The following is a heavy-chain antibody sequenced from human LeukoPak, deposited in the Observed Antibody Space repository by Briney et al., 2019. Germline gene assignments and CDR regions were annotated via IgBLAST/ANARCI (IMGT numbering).Heavy chain of an antibody. D-gene: IGHD3-22*01. J-gene: IGHJ3*02. CDR1: GFTFSSYW. V-gene: IGHV3-74*01. CDR2: INSDGSST. CDR3: ARDRYYDTTGYTDAFDI. Sequence: GGSLRLSCAASGFTFSSYWMHWVRQAPGKGLVWVSRINSDGSSTSYADSVKGRFTSSRDNAKNSLYLQMNSLRAEDTAVYYCARDRYYDTTGYTDAFDIWGQGTMVTVSS.